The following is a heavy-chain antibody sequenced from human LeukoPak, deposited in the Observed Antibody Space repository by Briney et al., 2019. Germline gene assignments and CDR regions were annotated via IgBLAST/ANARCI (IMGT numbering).Heavy chain of an antibody. V-gene: IGHV4-39*07. Sequence: KPSETLSLTCTVSGGSISSSSYYWGWIRQPPGKGLEWIGSIYYSGSTYYNPSLKSRVTISVDTSKNQFSLKLSSVTAADTAVYYCARDPKYYYDSSGYYYAGWFDYWGQGTLVTVSS. D-gene: IGHD3-22*01. CDR1: GGSISSSSYY. J-gene: IGHJ4*02. CDR3: ARDPKYYYDSSGYYYAGWFDY. CDR2: IYYSGST.